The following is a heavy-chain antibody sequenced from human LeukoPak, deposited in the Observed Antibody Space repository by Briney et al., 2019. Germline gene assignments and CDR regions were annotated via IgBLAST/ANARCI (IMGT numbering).Heavy chain of an antibody. CDR1: GGSFSGYY. V-gene: IGHV4-34*01. J-gene: IGHJ5*02. CDR3: AVSGYCSSTSCAKYNWFDP. D-gene: IGHD2-2*01. Sequence: SETLSLTCAVYGGSFSGYYWSWIRQPPGKGLEWIGEINHSGSTNYNPSLKSRVTISVDTSKNQFSLKLSSVTAADTAVYYCAVSGYCSSTSCAKYNWFDPWGQGSLVTVSS. CDR2: INHSGST.